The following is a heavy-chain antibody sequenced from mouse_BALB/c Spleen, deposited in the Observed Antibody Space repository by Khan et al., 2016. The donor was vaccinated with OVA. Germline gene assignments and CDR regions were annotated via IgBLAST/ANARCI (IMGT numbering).Heavy chain of an antibody. J-gene: IGHJ4*01. D-gene: IGHD1-1*01. V-gene: IGHV3-8*02. Sequence: EVQLQESGPSLVKPSQTLSLTCSVTGDSITSGFWNWIRKFPGNKFEYMGYVTYSGNTYYNPSLKSRIFITRDTSKSQYYLQLNSVTTEDTATYFCARSYGNWAIDYWGQGTSVTVSS. CDR3: ARSYGNWAIDY. CDR1: GDSITSGF. CDR2: VTYSGNT.